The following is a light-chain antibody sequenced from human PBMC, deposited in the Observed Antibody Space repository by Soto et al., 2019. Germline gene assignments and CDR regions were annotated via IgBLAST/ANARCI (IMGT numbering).Light chain of an antibody. V-gene: IGLV2-14*01. J-gene: IGLJ2*01. Sequence: QSALTQHASVSGSPGQSITISCTGTSSDVGGYNYVSWYQQHPGKAPKLMSYDVSNRPSGVSNRFSGSKSGNTASLTISGLQAEDEADYYCSSYTSSSTPVVFGGGTTLTVL. CDR3: SSYTSSSTPVV. CDR2: DVS. CDR1: SSDVGGYNY.